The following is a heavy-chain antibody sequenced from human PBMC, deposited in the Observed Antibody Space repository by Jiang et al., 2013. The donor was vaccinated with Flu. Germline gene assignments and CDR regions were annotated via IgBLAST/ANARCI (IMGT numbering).Heavy chain of an antibody. CDR3: ARGLRTRQFYWYFDL. Sequence: QPGGSLRLSCAASGFTFSSYWMSWVRQAPGKGLEWVANIKQDGSEKYYVDSVKGRFTISRDNAKNSLYLQMNSLRAEDTAVYYCARGLRTRQFYWYFDLWGRGTLVTVSS. CDR1: GFTFSSYW. J-gene: IGHJ2*01. CDR2: IKQDGSEK. D-gene: IGHD1-1*01. V-gene: IGHV3-7*03.